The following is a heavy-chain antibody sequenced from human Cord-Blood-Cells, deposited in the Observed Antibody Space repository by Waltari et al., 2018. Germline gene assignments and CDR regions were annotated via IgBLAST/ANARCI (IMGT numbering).Heavy chain of an antibody. J-gene: IGHJ6*02. CDR3: ARDLAFMEGYYGMEF. Sequence: QVQLQESGPGLVKPSGTLPLNCAVSGGSISSSNWGSWVRQPPGKGLECIGDIYHSGSTNPKPSPKSRVTISVDKATNQSSLKRSSGTAADTAVYYCARDLAFMEGYYGMEFWGQGTTVTVSS. CDR2: IYHSGST. D-gene: IGHD1-1*01. V-gene: IGHV4-4*02. CDR1: GGSISSSNW.